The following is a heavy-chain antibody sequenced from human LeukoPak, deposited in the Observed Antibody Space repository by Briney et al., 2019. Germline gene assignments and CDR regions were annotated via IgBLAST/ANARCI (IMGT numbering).Heavy chain of an antibody. Sequence: GASVKVSCKASGYTFSGYYMHWVRQAPGQGLEWMRWINPRTGDTKYAQKFQGRVTMTRDTSSSTGNMELSSLRSDDTAVYYCARKYDILTGNDNWFDPWGQGTLVTVSS. CDR3: ARKYDILTGNDNWFDP. D-gene: IGHD3-9*01. CDR1: GYTFSGYY. CDR2: INPRTGDT. V-gene: IGHV1-2*02. J-gene: IGHJ5*02.